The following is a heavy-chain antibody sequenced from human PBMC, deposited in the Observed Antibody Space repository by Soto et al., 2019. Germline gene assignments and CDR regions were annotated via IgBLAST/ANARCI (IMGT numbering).Heavy chain of an antibody. J-gene: IGHJ4*02. Sequence: EVQLVQSGAEVKKPGDSLEISCKASGYSFTGYWIGWVRQVPGQGLEWLGIIFPADSETRYGPTFQGQVTISADNSISTAYMQWGNLKASDIAMYYCAKFRLGGYCTSPVCYSFDSWGQGTLVSVSS. CDR2: IFPADSET. D-gene: IGHD2-8*01. CDR1: GYSFTGYW. V-gene: IGHV5-51*01. CDR3: AKFRLGGYCTSPVCYSFDS.